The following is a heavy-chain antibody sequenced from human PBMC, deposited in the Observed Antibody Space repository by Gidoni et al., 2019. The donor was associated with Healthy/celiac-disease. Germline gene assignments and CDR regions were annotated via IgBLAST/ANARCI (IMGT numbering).Heavy chain of an antibody. Sequence: EVQLVASGGGLVKPGGSLRLSCAASGFTFSSYSMNWVRQAPGKGLEWVSSMSSSSSYIYYADSVKGRFTISRDNAKNSLYLQMNSLRAEDTAVYYCARDPYYDFWSGYYPRGWFDPWGQGTLVTVSS. J-gene: IGHJ5*02. CDR3: ARDPYYDFWSGYYPRGWFDP. V-gene: IGHV3-21*01. D-gene: IGHD3-3*01. CDR2: MSSSSSYI. CDR1: GFTFSSYS.